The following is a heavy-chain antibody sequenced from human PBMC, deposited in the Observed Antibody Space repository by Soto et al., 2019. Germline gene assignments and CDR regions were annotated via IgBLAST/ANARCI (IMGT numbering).Heavy chain of an antibody. Sequence: SVKVSCTASGGTFSSYAISWVRQAPGQGLEWMGGIIPIFGTANYAQKFQGRVTITADESTSTAYMELSSLRSEDAAVYYCASIRPTHGPRGSGYYYYGMDVWCQGTSVTVSS. V-gene: IGHV1-69*13. J-gene: IGHJ6*02. CDR1: GGTFSSYA. CDR3: ASIRPTHGPRGSGYYYYGMDV. CDR2: IIPIFGTA. D-gene: IGHD2-15*01.